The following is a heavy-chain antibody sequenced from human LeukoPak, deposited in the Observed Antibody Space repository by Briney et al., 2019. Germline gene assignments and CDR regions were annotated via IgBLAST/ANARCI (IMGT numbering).Heavy chain of an antibody. V-gene: IGHV1-2*02. CDR2: INPNSGGT. J-gene: IGHJ4*02. CDR1: GYTFTGYY. CDR3: ARVAVPYYYDSSGYLTYFDY. D-gene: IGHD3-22*01. Sequence: GASVKVSCKASGYTFTGYYMHWVRQASGQGLEWMGWINPNSGGTNYAQKFQGRVTMTRDTSISTAYMELSRLRSDDTAVYYCARVAVPYYYDSSGYLTYFDYWGQGTLVTVSS.